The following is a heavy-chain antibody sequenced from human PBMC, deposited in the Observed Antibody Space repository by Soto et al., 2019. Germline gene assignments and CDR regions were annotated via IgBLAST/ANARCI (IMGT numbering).Heavy chain of an antibody. Sequence: EVQLLESGGGLVQPGGSLRLSCAASGFSFSTFEMSWVRQAPGRGLEWVSFISDDGSRTYYADAVKGRFTISRDNSKHTLYLQMNSVTAEDTAVYACVKGGWLDFWGQGTLVTVSS. CDR1: GFSFSTFE. J-gene: IGHJ5*01. CDR3: VKGGWLDF. V-gene: IGHV3-23*01. CDR2: ISDDGSRT. D-gene: IGHD3-16*01.